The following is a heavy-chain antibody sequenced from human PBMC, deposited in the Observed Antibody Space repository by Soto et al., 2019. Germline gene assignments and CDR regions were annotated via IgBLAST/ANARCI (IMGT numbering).Heavy chain of an antibody. CDR2: ISSSSSYI. D-gene: IGHD2-2*02. Sequence: GGSLRLSCAASGFTFSSYSMNWVRQAPGKGLEWVSSISSSSSYIYYADSVKGRFTISRDNAKNSLYLQMNSLRAEDTAVYYCARVIVVVPAAIVGWFDPWGQGTLGTVSA. CDR1: GFTFSSYS. V-gene: IGHV3-21*01. J-gene: IGHJ5*02. CDR3: ARVIVVVPAAIVGWFDP.